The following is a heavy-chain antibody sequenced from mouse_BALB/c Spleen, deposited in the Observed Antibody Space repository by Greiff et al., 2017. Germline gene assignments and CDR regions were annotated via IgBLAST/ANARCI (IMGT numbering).Heavy chain of an antibody. CDR2: IYPGSGNT. V-gene: IGHV1-77*01. J-gene: IGHJ4*01. Sequence: VQLQQSGAELARPGASVKLSCKASGYTFTDYYINWVKQRTGQGLEWIGEIYPGSGNTYYNEKFKGKATLTADKSSSTAYMQLSSLTSEDSAVYFCARDGDGNYGAMDYWGQGTSVTVSS. CDR3: ARDGDGNYGAMDY. CDR1: GYTFTDYY. D-gene: IGHD2-1*01.